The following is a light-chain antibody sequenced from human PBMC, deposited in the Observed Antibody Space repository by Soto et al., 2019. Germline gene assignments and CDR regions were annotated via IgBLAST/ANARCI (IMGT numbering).Light chain of an antibody. CDR3: QHYYDWPRMYT. CDR1: QSIRSN. Sequence: EIVMTQSPATLAGSPGERATLSCRASQSIRSNLAWYQQKPGQAPRLLMYDASTRATGCPDRFSGSGSGTEFTLTISSLQSEDFAVYYCQHYYDWPRMYTFGQGTKLEIK. V-gene: IGKV3-15*01. CDR2: DAS. J-gene: IGKJ2*01.